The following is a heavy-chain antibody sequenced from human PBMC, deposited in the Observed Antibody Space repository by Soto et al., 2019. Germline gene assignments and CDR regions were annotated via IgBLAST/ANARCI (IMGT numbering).Heavy chain of an antibody. D-gene: IGHD3-22*01. J-gene: IGHJ5*02. Sequence: GGSLRLSCAASGFTFSSYAMSWVRQAPGKGLEWVSGISGSGGSTYYGDSVKGRFTISRDNSKDTLYLQMNSLRAEDTAVYYCARNLVSYWFDPWGQGTLVTVSS. CDR1: GFTFSSYA. V-gene: IGHV3-23*01. CDR2: ISGSGGST. CDR3: ARNLVSYWFDP.